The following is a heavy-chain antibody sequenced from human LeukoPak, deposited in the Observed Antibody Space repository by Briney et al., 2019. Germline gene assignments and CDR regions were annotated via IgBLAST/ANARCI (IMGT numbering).Heavy chain of an antibody. Sequence: SETLSLTCTVSGGPIDRHYWSWIRQPPGKGLEWIGYVFYPGSTNYNPSLKSRVTMSLDTSRDQLSLRLTSVTAADTAIYYCASRPAGSTWYGVFDYWSQGTLVTVSS. J-gene: IGHJ4*02. CDR1: GGPIDRHY. CDR3: ASRPAGSTWYGVFDY. V-gene: IGHV4-59*11. D-gene: IGHD6-13*01. CDR2: VFYPGST.